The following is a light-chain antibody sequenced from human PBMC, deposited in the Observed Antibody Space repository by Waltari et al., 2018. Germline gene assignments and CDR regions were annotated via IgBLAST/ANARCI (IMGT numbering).Light chain of an antibody. CDR2: VNSDGSH. CDR3: QTWGTGSWV. CDR1: SGHSSNA. V-gene: IGLV4-69*01. Sequence: QLVLTQSPSAAASLGASVKLTCTLSSGHSSNAIAWHQQQPEKGPRFLMKVNSDGSHKKGDGIPDRFSGSRSGAEHYLTISSLQSEDEADYYCQTWGTGSWVFGGGTKLTVL. J-gene: IGLJ3*02.